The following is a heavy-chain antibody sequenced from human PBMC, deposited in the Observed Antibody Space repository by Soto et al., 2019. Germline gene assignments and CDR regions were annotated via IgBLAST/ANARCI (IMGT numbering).Heavy chain of an antibody. D-gene: IGHD2-8*01. Sequence: EVQLLESGGILVHPGGSLRLSCAASGFTFSSYAMTWVRQAPGKGLEWVSAISGGGDSIYYADSVKGRFTISRDQSKNTLYLQMHSLRAEYTAVYFCAKERDNGADRYYFEYWGQGTLVTVAA. J-gene: IGHJ4*02. CDR2: ISGGGDSI. V-gene: IGHV3-23*01. CDR1: GFTFSSYA. CDR3: AKERDNGADRYYFEY.